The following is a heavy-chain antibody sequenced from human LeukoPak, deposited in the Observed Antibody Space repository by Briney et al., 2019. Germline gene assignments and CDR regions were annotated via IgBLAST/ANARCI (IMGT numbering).Heavy chain of an antibody. J-gene: IGHJ6*02. CDR1: GGTFSSYA. Sequence: ASVKVSCKASGGTFSSYAISWVRQAPGQGLEWMGRIIPILGIANYAQKFQGRVTITADKSTSTAYMELSSLRSEDTAVYYCARGQADHEYGMGVWGQGTTVTVSS. CDR3: ARGQADHEYGMGV. V-gene: IGHV1-69*04. CDR2: IIPILGIA.